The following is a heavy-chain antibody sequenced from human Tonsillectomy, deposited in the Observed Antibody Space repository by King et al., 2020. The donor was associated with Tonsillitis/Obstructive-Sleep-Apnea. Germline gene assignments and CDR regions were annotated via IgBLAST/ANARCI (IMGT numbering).Heavy chain of an antibody. CDR3: ARYGDNSRYMDV. CDR1: GFTFSSYV. J-gene: IGHJ6*03. V-gene: IGHV3-30*04. Sequence: VQLVESGGGVVQPGMSLRVSCAASGFTFSSYVVHWVRQAPGKGLEWVALISFDGSNKYYAGSVKGRFTISRDNSKNTLYLEMNSLRTEDTAVYYCARYGDNSRYMDVWGKGTTVTVSS. CDR2: ISFDGSNK. D-gene: IGHD4/OR15-4a*01.